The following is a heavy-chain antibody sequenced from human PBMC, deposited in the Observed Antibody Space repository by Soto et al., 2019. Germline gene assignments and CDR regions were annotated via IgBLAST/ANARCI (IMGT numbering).Heavy chain of an antibody. CDR1: GFAFARQP. V-gene: IGHV1-46*01. CDR3: ARESEYSSGLTLYAY. J-gene: IGHJ4*02. D-gene: IGHD6-19*01. Sequence: SVELSSKARGFAFARQPMHWLRQDTGQGLEWMGIINPSGGSTSYAQKFQGRVTMTRDTSTSTVYMELSSLRSEDMAVYYCARESEYSSGLTLYAYWGQGTLVTVSS. CDR2: INPSGGST.